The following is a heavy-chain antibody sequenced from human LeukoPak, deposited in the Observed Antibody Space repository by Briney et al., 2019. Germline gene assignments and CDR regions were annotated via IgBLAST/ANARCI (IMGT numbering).Heavy chain of an antibody. CDR1: GGSISSGSYY. V-gene: IGHV4-61*02. Sequence: SETLSLTCTVSGGSISSGSYYWSWIRQPAGKGLEWIGRIHTSGGNNYNPSLRSRVTMSLDTSKNQFSLQLTSVTAADTAVYYCARFPSFYDLSGAANAFDIWGQGTMVIVSS. CDR2: IHTSGGN. CDR3: ARFPSFYDLSGAANAFDI. J-gene: IGHJ3*02. D-gene: IGHD2-15*01.